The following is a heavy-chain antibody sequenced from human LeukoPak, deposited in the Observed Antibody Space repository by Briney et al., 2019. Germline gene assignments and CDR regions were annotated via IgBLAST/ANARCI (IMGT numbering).Heavy chain of an antibody. V-gene: IGHV3-66*01. CDR1: GFTVSDNY. Sequence: GGSLRLSCAASGFTVSDNYMTWVRQAPGKGLEWVSVVYSGGRTYFADSVKGRFSISRDNSKNTVYLQMNSPRAEDTALYYCARGIVPVTVSFDHWGQGTLVTVSS. J-gene: IGHJ4*02. CDR2: VYSGGRT. CDR3: ARGIVPVTVSFDH. D-gene: IGHD2/OR15-2a*01.